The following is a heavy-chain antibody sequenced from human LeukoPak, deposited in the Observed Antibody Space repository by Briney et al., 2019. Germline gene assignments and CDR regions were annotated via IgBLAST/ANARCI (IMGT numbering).Heavy chain of an antibody. J-gene: IGHJ4*02. D-gene: IGHD4-17*01. Sequence: GGSLRLSCAASGFTFSSYAMSWVRQAPGKGLEWVSAISGSGGSTYYADSVKGRFTISRDNSKNTLYLQMNSLRVEDTAVYFCAKDRSEGKYGDEFDYWGQGTLVTVSS. CDR3: AKDRSEGKYGDEFDY. CDR2: ISGSGGST. V-gene: IGHV3-23*01. CDR1: GFTFSSYA.